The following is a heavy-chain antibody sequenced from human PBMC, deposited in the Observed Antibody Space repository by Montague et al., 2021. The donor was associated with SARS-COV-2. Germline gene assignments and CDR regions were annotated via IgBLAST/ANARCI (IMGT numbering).Heavy chain of an antibody. CDR2: IYSSGST. Sequence: SETRSLTCTVSGGSISNYYWGWIRQPAGKGLEWIGRIYSSGSTNYNPSLKSRISMSVDTSKNQFSLKLSSVTAADTAIYYCARDYSHCSGGSCVFDYWGQGTLVTVSS. J-gene: IGHJ4*02. CDR1: GGSISNYY. D-gene: IGHD2-15*01. V-gene: IGHV4-4*07. CDR3: ARDYSHCSGGSCVFDY.